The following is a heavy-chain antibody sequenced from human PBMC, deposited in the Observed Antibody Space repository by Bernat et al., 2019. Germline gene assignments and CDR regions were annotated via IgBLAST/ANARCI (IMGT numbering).Heavy chain of an antibody. CDR3: ARVGSTASYYYYYGMDV. CDR2: ISYDGSNK. CDR1: GFTFSSYA. D-gene: IGHD5/OR15-5a*01. V-gene: IGHV3-30-3*01. Sequence: QMQLVESGGGVVQPGRSLRLSCAASGFTFSSYAMHWVRQAPGKGLVWVAVISYDGSNKYYADSVKGRFTISRDNSKNTLYLQMNSLRAEDTAVYYCARVGSTASYYYYYGMDVWGQGTTVTVSS. J-gene: IGHJ6*02.